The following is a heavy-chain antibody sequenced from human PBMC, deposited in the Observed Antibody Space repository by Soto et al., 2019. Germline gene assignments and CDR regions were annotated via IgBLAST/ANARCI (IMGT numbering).Heavy chain of an antibody. CDR3: ARDLISVAPDYWSGMDV. D-gene: IGHD2-8*02. Sequence: QVQLVQSGAEVKRPGASVKLSCKASGYTFSRYAMSWVRQAPGQGLEWMGCFSDYNGNTHYAEKFQGRVTMTTDKSTNTAYMELRSLTSDDTAVYYCARDLISVAPDYWSGMDVWGRGTTVTVSS. CDR2: FSDYNGNT. V-gene: IGHV1-18*01. CDR1: GYTFSRYA. J-gene: IGHJ6*02.